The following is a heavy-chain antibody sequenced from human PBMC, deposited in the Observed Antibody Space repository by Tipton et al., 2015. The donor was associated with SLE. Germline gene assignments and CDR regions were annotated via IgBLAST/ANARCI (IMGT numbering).Heavy chain of an antibody. V-gene: IGHV3-74*01. Sequence: SLRLSCAASGFTFSSHWMHWVRQTPGKGLVWVSRISSGGYRTSHADSVKGRFTISRDDSKNTLYLQMNSLRAEDTAVYYCARVGDSGSYDYYYGMDVWGQGTTVTVSS. CDR1: GFTFSSHW. CDR3: ARVGDSGSYDYYYGMDV. D-gene: IGHD1-26*01. J-gene: IGHJ6*02. CDR2: ISSGGYRT.